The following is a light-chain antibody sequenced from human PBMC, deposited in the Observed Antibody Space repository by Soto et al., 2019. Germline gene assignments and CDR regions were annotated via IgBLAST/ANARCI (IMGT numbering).Light chain of an antibody. CDR3: QQLNTYPIT. CDR2: AAS. Sequence: DIQLTQSPSFLSASVGDRVTITCRASQGISSYLAWYQQKPGNAPNLLIYAASTLQSGVPSRFSGSGSGTEFTLTISSLQPEDFAAYYCQQLNTYPITFGQGTRLEMK. V-gene: IGKV1-9*01. J-gene: IGKJ5*01. CDR1: QGISSY.